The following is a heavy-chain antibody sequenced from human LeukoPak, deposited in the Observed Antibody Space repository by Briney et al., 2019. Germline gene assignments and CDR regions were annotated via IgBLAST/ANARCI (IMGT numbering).Heavy chain of an antibody. D-gene: IGHD4-23*01. CDR3: ARVRSVGGNPHAFNI. V-gene: IGHV3-23*05. CDR1: GFTFSNYA. CDR2: MNPV. Sequence: GGSLRLSCTASGFTFSNYAMTWVRPAPGKGLEWVSSMNPVYYADSVKGRFTISRDDSKNTLFLQMNSLRVEDTALYYCARVRSVGGNPHAFNIWGQGTMVTVSS. J-gene: IGHJ3*02.